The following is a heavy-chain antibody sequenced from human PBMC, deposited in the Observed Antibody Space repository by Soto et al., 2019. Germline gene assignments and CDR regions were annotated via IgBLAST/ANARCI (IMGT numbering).Heavy chain of an antibody. CDR1: GGSISSYY. CDR3: ARGWGRIFDY. D-gene: IGHD7-27*01. Sequence: SETLSLTCTVSGGSISSYYWSWIRQPPGKGLEWIGYIYYSGSTNYNPSLKSRVTISVDTSKNQFSLKLSSVTAADTAVYYCARGWGRIFDYWGQGTRVTVSS. J-gene: IGHJ4*02. V-gene: IGHV4-59*12. CDR2: IYYSGST.